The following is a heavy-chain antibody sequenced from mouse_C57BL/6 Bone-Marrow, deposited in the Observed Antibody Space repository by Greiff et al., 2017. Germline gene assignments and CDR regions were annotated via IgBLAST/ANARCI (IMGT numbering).Heavy chain of an antibody. CDR3: ARRDYDYDGVGY. CDR2: INPNNGGT. J-gene: IGHJ3*01. CDR1: GYTFTDYN. D-gene: IGHD2-4*01. V-gene: IGHV1-18*01. Sequence: EVKLMESGPELVKPGASVKIPCKASGYTFTDYNMDWVKQSDGKSLEWIGDINPNNGGTIYNQKFKGKATLTVDKSSSTAYMELRSLTSEDTAVYYCARRDYDYDGVGYWGQGTLVTVAA.